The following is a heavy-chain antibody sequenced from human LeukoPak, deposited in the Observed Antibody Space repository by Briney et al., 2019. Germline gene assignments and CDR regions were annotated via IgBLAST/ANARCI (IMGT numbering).Heavy chain of an antibody. J-gene: IGHJ4*02. CDR1: GFTFSSYT. V-gene: IGHV3-23*01. Sequence: GGSLRLSCAASGFTFSSYTMNWVRQAPGKGLEWVSGISDSGGNTYYADSVKGRFTVSRDNSQNTLYLQMNTLRAEDTAVYFCAKEPRSRGQGTLVTVSS. CDR2: ISDSGGNT. CDR3: AKEPRS.